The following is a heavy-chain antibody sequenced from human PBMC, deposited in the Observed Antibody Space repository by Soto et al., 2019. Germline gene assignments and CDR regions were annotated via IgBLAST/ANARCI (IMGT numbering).Heavy chain of an antibody. J-gene: IGHJ6*03. V-gene: IGHV1-8*01. CDR1: GYTFTSYD. CDR2: MNPNSGNI. CDR3: AKALSVYYYYYMDV. Sequence: GASVKVSCKASGYTFTSYDINWVRQATGQGLEWMGWMNPNSGNIGYAQKFQGRVTMTRNTSISTAYMELCSLRSEDTAVYYCAKALSVYYYYYMDVWGKGTTVTVSS.